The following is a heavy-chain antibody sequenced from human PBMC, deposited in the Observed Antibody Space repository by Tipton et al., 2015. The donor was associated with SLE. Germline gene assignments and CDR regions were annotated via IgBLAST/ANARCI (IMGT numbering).Heavy chain of an antibody. CDR1: GVSINTSNW. Sequence: TLSLTCAVSGVSINTSNWWTWVRQPPGKGLEWIGEIYDSENIHYNPSLESRVTMSVDTSKNQVSLKLTSVSAADTATYYCANLPPHYGAVGYFYYYGMDVWGQGTTVTVSS. D-gene: IGHD4-17*01. CDR2: IYDSENI. CDR3: ANLPPHYGAVGYFYYYGMDV. V-gene: IGHV4-4*02. J-gene: IGHJ6*02.